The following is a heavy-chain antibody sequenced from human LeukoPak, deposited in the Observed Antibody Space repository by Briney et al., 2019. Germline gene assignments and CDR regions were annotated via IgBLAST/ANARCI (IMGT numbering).Heavy chain of an antibody. J-gene: IGHJ4*02. D-gene: IGHD3-22*01. CDR1: GFSFSSYA. Sequence: GGSLRLSCATSGFSFSSYAMSWVRQAPGKGLEWVSYISSSGSTIYYADSVKGRFTISRDNAKNSLYLQMNSLRAEDTAVYYCARPIGSGYYDYWGQGTLVTVSS. CDR3: ARPIGSGYYDY. V-gene: IGHV3-48*04. CDR2: ISSSGSTI.